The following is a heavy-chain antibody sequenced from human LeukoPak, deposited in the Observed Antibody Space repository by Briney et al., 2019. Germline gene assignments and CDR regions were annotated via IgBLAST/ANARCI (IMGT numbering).Heavy chain of an antibody. CDR3: ARDRRYSSSWPIDY. CDR2: IWYDGSNK. Sequence: GRSLRLSCAASGLTFSGYGMHWVRQAPGKGLEWVAVIWYDGSNKYYADSVKGRFTISRDNSKNTLFLQMDSLRAEDTAMYYCARDRRYSSSWPIDYWGQRTLVTVSS. J-gene: IGHJ4*02. V-gene: IGHV3-33*01. CDR1: GLTFSGYG. D-gene: IGHD6-13*01.